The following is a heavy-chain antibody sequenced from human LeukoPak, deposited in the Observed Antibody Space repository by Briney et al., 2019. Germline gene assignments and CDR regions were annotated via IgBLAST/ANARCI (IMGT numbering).Heavy chain of an antibody. D-gene: IGHD3-22*01. CDR2: ISSSSSYI. J-gene: IGHJ6*03. CDR3: ARATEYDSSGYYFSRSDYYYYMDV. V-gene: IGHV3-21*01. CDR1: GFTFSRYN. Sequence: GGSLRLSCAGSGFTFSRYNLNWFRQAPGKGLERVSSISSSSSYIFYADSVKGRFTVSRDNAKNSLYLQMNSLRAEDTAVYYCARATEYDSSGYYFSRSDYYYYMDVWGKGTTVTVSS.